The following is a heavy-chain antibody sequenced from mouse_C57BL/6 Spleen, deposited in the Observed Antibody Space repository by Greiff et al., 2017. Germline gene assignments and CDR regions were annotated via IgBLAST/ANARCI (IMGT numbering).Heavy chain of an antibody. V-gene: IGHV5-16*01. CDR3: ARGYYGSYYFDY. J-gene: IGHJ2*01. D-gene: IGHD1-1*01. Sequence: EVHLVESEGGLVQPGSSMKLSCTASGFTFSDYYMAWVRQVPEKGLEWVANINYDGSSTYYLDSLKSRFIISRDNAKNILYLQMSSLKSEDTATYYCARGYYGSYYFDYWGQGTTLTVSS. CDR1: GFTFSDYY. CDR2: INYDGSST.